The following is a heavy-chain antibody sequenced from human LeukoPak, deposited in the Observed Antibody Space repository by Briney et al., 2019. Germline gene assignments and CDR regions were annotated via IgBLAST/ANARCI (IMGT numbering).Heavy chain of an antibody. V-gene: IGHV1-2*02. CDR1: GYTFTGYY. Sequence: GASVKVSCKASGYTFTGYYMHWARQAPGQGLEWMGWINPNSGGTNYAQNFQGRVTMTRDTSFSTAYMEVSRLRSDDTAVYYCARMLNGAYDVWGQGTLVTVSS. CDR2: INPNSGGT. D-gene: IGHD5-12*01. CDR3: ARMLNGAYDV. J-gene: IGHJ4*02.